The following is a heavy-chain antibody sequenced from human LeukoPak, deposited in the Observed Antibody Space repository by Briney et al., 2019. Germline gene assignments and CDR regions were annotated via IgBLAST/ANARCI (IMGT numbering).Heavy chain of an antibody. CDR1: GGSISSYY. CDR2: IYYSGST. J-gene: IGHJ3*02. D-gene: IGHD1-26*01. V-gene: IGHV4-59*01. Sequence: SETLSLTCTVSGGSISSYYWSWIRQPPGKGLEWIGYIYYSGSTNYNPSLKSRVTISVDTSKNQFSLELSSVTAADAAVYYCASRVVGATIGDAFDIWGQGTMVTVSS. CDR3: ASRVVGATIGDAFDI.